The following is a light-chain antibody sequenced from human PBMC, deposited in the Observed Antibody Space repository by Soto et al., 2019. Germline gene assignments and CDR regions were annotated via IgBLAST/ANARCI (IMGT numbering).Light chain of an antibody. Sequence: EIVLTQSPATLSLSPGDRATLSCRASQSVSGFLAWYQQKPGQAPRLLIYDASDRATGIPARFSGSGSGTDFTLTFSSLEPEDFAIYYCQQRINWPRTFGQGTKLEIK. CDR1: QSVSGF. CDR3: QQRINWPRT. J-gene: IGKJ2*01. V-gene: IGKV3-11*01. CDR2: DAS.